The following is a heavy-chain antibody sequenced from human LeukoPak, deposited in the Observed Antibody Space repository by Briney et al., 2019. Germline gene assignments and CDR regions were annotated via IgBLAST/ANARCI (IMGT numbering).Heavy chain of an antibody. V-gene: IGHV4-34*01. CDR2: INHSGST. D-gene: IGHD5-24*01. CDR1: GGSFSGYY. CDR3: ARGAARDSPGLDYYYMDV. J-gene: IGHJ6*03. Sequence: SETLSLTCAVYGGSFSGYYWSWIRQPPGKGLEWIGEINHSGSTNYNPSLKSRVTISVDTSKNQFSLKLSSVTAADTAVYYCARGAARDSPGLDYYYMDVWGKGTTVTVSS.